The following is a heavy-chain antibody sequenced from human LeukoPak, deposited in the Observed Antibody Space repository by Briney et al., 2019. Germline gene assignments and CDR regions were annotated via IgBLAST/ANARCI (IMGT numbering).Heavy chain of an antibody. Sequence: GSLRLSCVVSGFTFSSFEMNWVRQPPGKGLEWIGEINHSGSTNYNPSLKSRVTISVDTSKNQFSLKLSSVTAADTAVYYCVSYPGYWGQGTLVTVSS. CDR3: VSYPGY. J-gene: IGHJ4*02. V-gene: IGHV4-34*01. CDR1: GFTFSSFE. CDR2: INHSGST.